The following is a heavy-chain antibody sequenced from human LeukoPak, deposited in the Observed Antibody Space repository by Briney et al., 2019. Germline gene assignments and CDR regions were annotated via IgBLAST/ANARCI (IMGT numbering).Heavy chain of an antibody. D-gene: IGHD3-9*01. CDR1: GFTFSSYA. CDR3: AKGQGDILTGYYGGYFDY. V-gene: IGHV3-23*01. J-gene: IGHJ4*02. CDR2: ISGSGGST. Sequence: GGSLRLSCAASGFTFSSYAMSWVRQAPGKGLEWVSAISGSGGSTYYADSVKGRFTISRDNSKNTLYLQMNSLRAEDTAVYYCAKGQGDILTGYYGGYFDYWGQGTLVTVSS.